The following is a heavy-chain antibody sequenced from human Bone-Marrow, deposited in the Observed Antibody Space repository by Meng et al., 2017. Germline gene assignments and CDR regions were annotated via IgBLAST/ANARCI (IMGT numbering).Heavy chain of an antibody. Sequence: SETLSLTCTVSVGSISSYYWSWIRQPPGKGLEWIGYIYYSGSTNYNPSLKSRVTISVDSSKNQFSLKLSSVTAADTAVYYCARATGSYYNPTLYFDYWGQGTLVTVSS. CDR1: VGSISSYY. V-gene: IGHV4-59*12. D-gene: IGHD3-10*01. CDR3: ARATGSYYNPTLYFDY. CDR2: IYYSGST. J-gene: IGHJ4*02.